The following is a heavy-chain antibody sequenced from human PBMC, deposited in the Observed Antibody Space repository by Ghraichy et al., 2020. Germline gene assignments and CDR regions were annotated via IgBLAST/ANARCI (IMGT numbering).Heavy chain of an antibody. J-gene: IGHJ3*02. CDR3: SATRPDVSVAVRVPPPFEI. CDR1: GFTFSTYV. CDR2: ITSGNNI. D-gene: IGHD6-19*01. Sequence: GESLNISCIASGFTFSTYVMNWVRQSPERGLEWVSSITSGNNIEYADSVEGRFSCSRDNAKSSLFLQMDSLRAGDTAVYYCSATRPDVSVAVRVPPPFEIWGHGIMVTVSS. V-gene: IGHV3-21*01.